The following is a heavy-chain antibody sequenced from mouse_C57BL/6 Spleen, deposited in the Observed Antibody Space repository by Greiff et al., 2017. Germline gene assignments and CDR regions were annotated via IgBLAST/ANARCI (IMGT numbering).Heavy chain of an antibody. V-gene: IGHV14-3*01. CDR2: IDPANGNT. Sequence: VQLQQPGAELVKPGASVKLSCKASGYTFTSYWMHWVKQRPGRGLEWIGRIDPANGNTKYAPKFQGKATITADTSSNTAYLQLSSLTSEDTAIYYCADYYGSSFYTMDYWGQGTSVTVSS. D-gene: IGHD1-1*01. J-gene: IGHJ4*01. CDR3: ADYYGSSFYTMDY. CDR1: GYTFTSYW.